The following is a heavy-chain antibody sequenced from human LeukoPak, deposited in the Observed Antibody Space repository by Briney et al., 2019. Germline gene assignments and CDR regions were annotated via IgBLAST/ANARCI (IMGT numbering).Heavy chain of an antibody. D-gene: IGHD1-1*01. CDR3: ARASQLGTEPLPQTFDY. CDR2: IYHSGST. V-gene: IGHV4-38-2*02. Sequence: SETLSLTCTVSGYSISSGYYWGWIRQPPGKGLEWIGSIYHSGSTYYNPSLKSRDTISVDTSKNQFSLKLSSVTAADTAVYYCARASQLGTEPLPQTFDYWGQGTLVTVSS. CDR1: GYSISSGYY. J-gene: IGHJ4*02.